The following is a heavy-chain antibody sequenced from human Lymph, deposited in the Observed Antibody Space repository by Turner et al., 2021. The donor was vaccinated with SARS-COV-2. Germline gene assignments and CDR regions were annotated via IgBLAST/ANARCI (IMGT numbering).Heavy chain of an antibody. V-gene: IGHV1-46*01. CDR1: GYTFTSYY. CDR2: INPSGGST. J-gene: IGHJ6*02. CDR3: ARDPPIQIWVDYFYYGMDV. Sequence: QVQLVQSGAEVKKPGASVKVSCKASGYTFTSYYMHWVRQAPGQGLELMGIINPSGGSTSYAQKFQGRVTMTRDTTTSTVYMELSSLRSEDTAVYYCARDPPIQIWVDYFYYGMDVWGQGTTVTVSS. D-gene: IGHD5-18*01.